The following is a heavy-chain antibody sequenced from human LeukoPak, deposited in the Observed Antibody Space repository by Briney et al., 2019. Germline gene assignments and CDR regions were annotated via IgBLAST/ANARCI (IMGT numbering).Heavy chain of an antibody. J-gene: IGHJ4*02. V-gene: IGHV1-2*02. CDR3: ASYPRSVSTPPFDY. D-gene: IGHD3-3*02. CDR1: GYSFTAQY. CDR2: INPNNGDT. Sequence: ASVKVSCKASGYSFTAQYMHWLRQAPGQGPERMGWINPNNGDTKYAQSFLGRVIMTRDTSTTTAYMELSSLRSDDTAVYFCASYPRSVSTPPFDYWGQGTLVIVSS.